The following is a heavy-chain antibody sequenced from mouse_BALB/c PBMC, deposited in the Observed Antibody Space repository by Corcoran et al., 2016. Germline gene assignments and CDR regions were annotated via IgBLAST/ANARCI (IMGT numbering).Heavy chain of an antibody. Sequence: QIQFVQSGPEQKKPGVTVKISCKASGSTLTNYGMNWVKKAPGKGLKWMGWINTYTGEPTYADDFKGRFAFSLETSASTAYLQINNLKNEDMATYFCARGSSGYDYWGQGTTLTVSS. CDR1: GSTLTNYG. D-gene: IGHD3-1*01. CDR2: INTYTGEP. V-gene: IGHV9-1*02. CDR3: ARGSSGYDY. J-gene: IGHJ2*01.